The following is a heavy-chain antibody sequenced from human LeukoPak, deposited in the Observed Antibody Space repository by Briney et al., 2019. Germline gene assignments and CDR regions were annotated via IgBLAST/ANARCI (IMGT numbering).Heavy chain of an antibody. CDR1: GFTFSTFA. D-gene: IGHD5-18*01. CDR3: AKDRGYSYGISEY. J-gene: IGHJ4*02. V-gene: IGHV3-23*01. Sequence: GGSLRLSCVASGFTFSTFALNWVRQAPGKGLEWVSTISETGRSTYYADSVKGQFTISRDNSKNTLYLQMNSLRAEDTAVYYCAKDRGYSYGISEYWGQGTLVTVSS. CDR2: ISETGRST.